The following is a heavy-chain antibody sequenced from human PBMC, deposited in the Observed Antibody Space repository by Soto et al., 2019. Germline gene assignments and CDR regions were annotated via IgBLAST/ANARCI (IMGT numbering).Heavy chain of an antibody. D-gene: IGHD3-10*01. V-gene: IGHV3-9*01. CDR2: ISWNSGSI. J-gene: IGHJ3*02. CDR1: GFTFDDYA. Sequence: GGSLRLSCAASGFTFDDYAMHWVRRAPGKGLEWVSGISWNSGSIGYADSVKGRFTISRDNAKNSLYLQMNSLRAEDTALYYCAKKGYYYGSGSYDEAFDIWGQGTMVTVSS. CDR3: AKKGYYYGSGSYDEAFDI.